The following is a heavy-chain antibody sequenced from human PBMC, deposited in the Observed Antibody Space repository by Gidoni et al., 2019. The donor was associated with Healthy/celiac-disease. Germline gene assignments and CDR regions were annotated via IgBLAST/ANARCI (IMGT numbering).Heavy chain of an antibody. V-gene: IGHV4-39*01. CDR3: ARRITMIVVALGAFDY. J-gene: IGHJ4*02. D-gene: IGHD3-22*01. Sequence: QLQLQESGPGLVKPSETLSLTCTVSGGSISSSSYYWGWVRQPPGKGLEWIGSIYYSGSTYYNPSLKSRVTISVDTSKNQFSLKLSSVTAADTAVYYCARRITMIVVALGAFDYWGQGTLVTVSS. CDR2: IYYSGST. CDR1: GGSISSSSYY.